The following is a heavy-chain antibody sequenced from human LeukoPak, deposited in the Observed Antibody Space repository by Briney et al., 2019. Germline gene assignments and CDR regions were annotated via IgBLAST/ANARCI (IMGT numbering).Heavy chain of an antibody. CDR2: IIPILGIA. Sequence: SVKVSCKASGGTFSSYAISWVRQAPGQGLEWMGRIIPILGIANYAQKFQGRVTITADKSTSTAFMELTSLTSDDTAVYYCARDLSQLNYWGQGTLVSVSS. V-gene: IGHV1-69*04. D-gene: IGHD5-24*01. CDR3: ARDLSQLNY. J-gene: IGHJ4*02. CDR1: GGTFSSYA.